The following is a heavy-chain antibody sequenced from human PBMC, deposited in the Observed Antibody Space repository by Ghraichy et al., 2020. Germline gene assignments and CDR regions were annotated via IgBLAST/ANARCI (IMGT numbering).Heavy chain of an antibody. Sequence: SETLSLTCSVSGDSISTSKSYWGWIRQPPGKGPEWIGSIYYSGNTYYNPSLTSRVTISVDTSKNQFSLKLSSVTAADTALYYCARLGGSYGGYFEYWGQGTLGTVSS. V-gene: IGHV4-39*01. J-gene: IGHJ4*02. CDR3: ARLGGSYGGYFEY. D-gene: IGHD1-26*01. CDR1: GDSISTSKSY. CDR2: IYYSGNT.